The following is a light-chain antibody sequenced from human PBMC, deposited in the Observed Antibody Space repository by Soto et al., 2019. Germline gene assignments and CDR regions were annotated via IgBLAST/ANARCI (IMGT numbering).Light chain of an antibody. CDR2: DAS. CDR3: QQYNSYSWT. J-gene: IGKJ1*01. V-gene: IGKV1-5*01. CDR1: QTIINW. Sequence: DIQMTQSPSTLSASVGDRVTITFRASQTIINWLAWYQQKPGKAPKLLIYDASSLESGVPSRFSGSGSGTEFTLTISSLQPDDFATYYCQQYNSYSWTFGQGTKVDIK.